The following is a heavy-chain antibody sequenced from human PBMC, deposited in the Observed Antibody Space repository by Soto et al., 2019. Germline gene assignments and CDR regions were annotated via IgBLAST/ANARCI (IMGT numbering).Heavy chain of an antibody. J-gene: IGHJ4*02. CDR2: IYWDDDK. CDR1: GFSLSTSGVT. CDR3: AHKGARGSGWYVERTFDY. D-gene: IGHD6-19*01. V-gene: IGHV2-5*02. Sequence: QITLKESGPTVVKPTQTLTLTCTFSGFSLSTSGVTVGWIRQPPGKALEWLALIYWDDDKRYSPSLKSRLTITKDTPKNQGVLTMTNMDPVDTATYYCAHKGARGSGWYVERTFDYWGQGTLVTVSS.